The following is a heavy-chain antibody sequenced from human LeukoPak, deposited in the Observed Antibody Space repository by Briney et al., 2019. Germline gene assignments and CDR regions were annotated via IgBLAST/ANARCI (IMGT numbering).Heavy chain of an antibody. CDR3: ARQAGVT. CDR1: GFTFSSYS. V-gene: IGHV3-21*01. CDR2: ISSSSSYI. Sequence: PGGSLRLSCAASGFTFSSYSMTWVRQAPGEGLEWVSSISSSSSYIYYADSVKGRFTISRDNSKNTLYLQMNSLRAEDTAVYYCARQAGVTWGQGTLVTVSS. D-gene: IGHD6-19*01. J-gene: IGHJ5*02.